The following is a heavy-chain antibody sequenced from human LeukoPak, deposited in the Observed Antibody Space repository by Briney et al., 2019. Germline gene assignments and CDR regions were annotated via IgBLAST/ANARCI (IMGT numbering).Heavy chain of an antibody. Sequence: SVKVSCTASGGTFSSYAISWVRQAPGQGLEWMGRIIPIFGTANYAQKFQGRVTITTDESTSTAYMELSSLRSEDTAVYYCARDIYYGSGSFNWFDPGAREPWSPSPQ. CDR1: GGTFSSYA. CDR2: IIPIFGTA. V-gene: IGHV1-69*05. D-gene: IGHD3-10*01. J-gene: IGHJ5*02. CDR3: ARDIYYGSGSFNWFDP.